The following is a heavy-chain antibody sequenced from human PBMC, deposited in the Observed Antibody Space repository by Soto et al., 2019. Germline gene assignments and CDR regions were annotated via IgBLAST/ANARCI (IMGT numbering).Heavy chain of an antibody. CDR1: GYTFTGYY. D-gene: IGHD5-18*01. CDR3: ARTRNKVGYSYGYN. V-gene: IGHV1-2*04. J-gene: IGHJ4*02. CDR2: INPNSGGT. Sequence: GASVKVSCKASGYTFTGYYMHWVRQAPGQGLEWMGWINPNSGGTNYAQTFQGWVTMTRDTSISTVYMDLSRLGSDDTAVYYCARTRNKVGYSYGYNWGQGTLVTVSS.